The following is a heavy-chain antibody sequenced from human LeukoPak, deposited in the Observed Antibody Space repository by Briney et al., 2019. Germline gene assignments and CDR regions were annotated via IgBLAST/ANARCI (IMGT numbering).Heavy chain of an antibody. D-gene: IGHD6-25*01. J-gene: IGHJ4*02. Sequence: SETLSLTCAVSGGSISSGGYSWRWIRQPPGKGLEWIGYIYHSGSTYYNPSLKSRVTISVDRSKNQFSLKLSSVTAADTAVYYCARAIPAGFDYWGQGTLVTVSS. CDR1: GGSISSGGYS. CDR3: ARAIPAGFDY. V-gene: IGHV4-30-2*01. CDR2: IYHSGST.